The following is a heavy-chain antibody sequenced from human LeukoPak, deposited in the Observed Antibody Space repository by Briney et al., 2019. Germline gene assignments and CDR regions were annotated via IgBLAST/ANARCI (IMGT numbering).Heavy chain of an antibody. J-gene: IGHJ1*01. CDR3: ARTHADLRYFDWMPLQH. D-gene: IGHD3-9*01. V-gene: IGHV1-2*06. CDR2: INPNSGGT. CDR1: GYIFTGYY. Sequence: EASVKVSCKASGYIFTGYYMHWLRQAPGQGLEWVGRINPNSGGTNYAQKIQGRVTMTRDTSISTAYMELSRLRSDDTAVYYCARTHADLRYFDWMPLQHWGRGTQVTVSS.